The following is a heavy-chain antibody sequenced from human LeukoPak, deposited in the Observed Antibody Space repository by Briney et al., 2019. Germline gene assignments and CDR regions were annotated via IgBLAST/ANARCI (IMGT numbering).Heavy chain of an antibody. CDR2: ISGSGGST. D-gene: IGHD7-27*01. CDR3: AKGWGLPDY. CDR1: GFTVSSNY. V-gene: IGHV3-23*01. Sequence: PGGSLRLSCAASGFTVSSNYMSWVRQAPGKGLEWVSAISGSGGSTYYADSVKGRFTISRDNSKNTLYLQMNSLRAEDTAVYYCAKGWGLPDYWGQGTLVTVSS. J-gene: IGHJ4*02.